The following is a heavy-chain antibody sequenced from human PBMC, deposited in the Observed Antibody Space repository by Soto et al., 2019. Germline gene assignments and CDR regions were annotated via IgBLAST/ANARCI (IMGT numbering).Heavy chain of an antibody. D-gene: IGHD2-15*01. CDR1: GFTFSSYG. Sequence: QVQLVEAGGGVVQPGRSLRLSCAASGFTFSSYGMHWVRQAPGKGLEWVAVLSYVERNTYSAASVKGRFTISRDNSKNTLFLEMILLRAEDTALYYCAKDDKRGGTEDNYVMDGCGLVTAVTVAS. CDR3: AKDDKRGGTEDNYVMDG. CDR2: LSYVERNT. V-gene: IGHV3-30*18. J-gene: IGHJ6*02.